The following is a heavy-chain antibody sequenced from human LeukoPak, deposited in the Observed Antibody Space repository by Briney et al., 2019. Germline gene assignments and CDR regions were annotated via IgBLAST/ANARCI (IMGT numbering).Heavy chain of an antibody. CDR1: GGSISSYY. Sequence: SETLSLTCTVSGGSISSYYWSWIRQPPGKGLECIGYIYYSGSTNYNPSLKSRVTISVDTSKDQFSLKLSSVTAADTAVYYCARVFKGQSSGWHDSGSYLFDYWGQGTLVTVSS. D-gene: IGHD1-26*01. J-gene: IGHJ4*02. V-gene: IGHV4-59*01. CDR2: IYYSGST. CDR3: ARVFKGQSSGWHDSGSYLFDY.